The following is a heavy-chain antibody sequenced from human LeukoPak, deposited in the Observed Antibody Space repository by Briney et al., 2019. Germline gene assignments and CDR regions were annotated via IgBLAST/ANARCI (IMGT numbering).Heavy chain of an antibody. CDR2: INHSGST. D-gene: IGHD5-18*01. V-gene: IGHV4-34*01. CDR1: GGSFSGYY. Sequence: SETLSLTCAVYGGSFSGYYWSWIRQPPGKGLEWIGEINHSGSTNYNPSLKSRVTISVDTSKNQFSLKLSSVTAADTAVYYCARGPWGTAMVTSNWFDPWGQGTLSPSPQ. CDR3: ARGPWGTAMVTSNWFDP. J-gene: IGHJ5*02.